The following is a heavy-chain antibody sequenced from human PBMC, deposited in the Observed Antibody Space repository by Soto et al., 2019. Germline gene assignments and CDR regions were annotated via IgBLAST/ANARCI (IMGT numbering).Heavy chain of an antibody. CDR3: ARRPPHVY. Sequence: EVQLLESGGGLVQPGGSLRLSCATSGFTFSSYAMNWVRQVPGKGLEWVSAISGSGGNTYYADSVKGLFTISRDNSKNTLYLLMNSLRAEDTAVYYCARRPPHVYWGQGTLVTVSS. CDR1: GFTFSSYA. J-gene: IGHJ4*02. CDR2: ISGSGGNT. V-gene: IGHV3-23*01.